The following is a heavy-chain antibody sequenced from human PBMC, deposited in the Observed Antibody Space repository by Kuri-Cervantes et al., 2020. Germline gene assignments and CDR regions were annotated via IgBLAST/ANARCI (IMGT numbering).Heavy chain of an antibody. Sequence: ASVKVSCKASGYTFTGYYMHWVRQAPGQGLEWMGWISAYNGNTNYAQKLQGRVAMTTDTSTSTAYMELRSLRSDDTAVYYCARDGSYDSRRFGYWGQGTLVTVSS. V-gene: IGHV1-18*04. CDR2: ISAYNGNT. CDR3: ARDGSYDSRRFGY. J-gene: IGHJ4*02. D-gene: IGHD3-22*01. CDR1: GYTFTGYY.